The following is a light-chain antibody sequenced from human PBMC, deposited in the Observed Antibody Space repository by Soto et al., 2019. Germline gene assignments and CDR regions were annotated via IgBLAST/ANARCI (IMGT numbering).Light chain of an antibody. CDR3: QQYRSYPFT. V-gene: IGKV1-5*03. CDR1: QSISTS. Sequence: DIQMTQSPSTLSASVGDRVTVTCRASQSISTSLAWYQQKPGKAPKLLIYKASSLESGVPSRFSGSGSGTEFTLTISSLQPDDFATYICQQYRSYPFTFGQGTRLE. CDR2: KAS. J-gene: IGKJ5*01.